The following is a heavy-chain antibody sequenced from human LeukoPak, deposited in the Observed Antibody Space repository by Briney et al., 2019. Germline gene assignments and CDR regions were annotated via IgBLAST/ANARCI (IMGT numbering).Heavy chain of an antibody. D-gene: IGHD2-2*01. CDR1: GFTFSSYA. J-gene: IGHJ4*02. CDR3: AKDCSSTSCTTSDY. V-gene: IGHV3-23*01. CDR2: ISGSGVST. Sequence: GGSLRLSCAASGFTFSSYAMSWVRQAPGKGLEWVSAISGSGVSTYYADSVKGRFTISRDNSKNTLYLQMNSLRAEDTAVYYCAKDCSSTSCTTSDYWGQGTLGTV.